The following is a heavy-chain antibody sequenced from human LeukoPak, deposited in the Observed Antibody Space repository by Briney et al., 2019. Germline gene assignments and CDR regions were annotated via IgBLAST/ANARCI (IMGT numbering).Heavy chain of an antibody. J-gene: IGHJ3*02. D-gene: IGHD2-8*02. CDR3: ARGLKPGGRQPFNI. Sequence: PSQTLSLTCTVSGGSISSGGYYWSWIRQHPGKGLEWIGYIYYSGSTNYNPSLKSRVTISVDTSKNQFPLKLSSVTAADTAVYYCARGLKPGGRQPFNIWGQGTMVTVSS. V-gene: IGHV4-31*03. CDR1: GGSISSGGYY. CDR2: IYYSGST.